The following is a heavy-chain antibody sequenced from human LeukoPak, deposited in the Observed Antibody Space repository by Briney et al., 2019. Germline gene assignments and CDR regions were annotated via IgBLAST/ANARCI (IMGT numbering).Heavy chain of an antibody. J-gene: IGHJ4*02. D-gene: IGHD1-26*01. CDR1: GGTFSSYA. Sequence: AAVKVSCKASGGTFSSYAISWVRQAPGQGLEWMGIINPSGGSTTYAQKYQGRVTMTRDTSTSTVYMELSGLTSEDTAAYYCAREGIVGATNYFDYWGEGTRVPLSS. V-gene: IGHV1-46*01. CDR2: INPSGGST. CDR3: AREGIVGATNYFDY.